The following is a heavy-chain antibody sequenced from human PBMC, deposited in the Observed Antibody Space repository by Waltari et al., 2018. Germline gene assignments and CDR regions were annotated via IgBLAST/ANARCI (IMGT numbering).Heavy chain of an antibody. CDR3: STGSLF. D-gene: IGHD1-26*01. CDR1: GFTFSKAW. CDR2: IKSKTDDGTT. Sequence: EVQLVESGGTLVKPGGSLRLSCAASGFTFSKAWMTWVRQAPGKGPEWVGHIKSKTDDGTTDYAPPVNGRFTISRDDSNHILFLQMNSLQTEDTAVYYCSTGSLFWGQGTLVTVSS. J-gene: IGHJ4*02. V-gene: IGHV3-15*02.